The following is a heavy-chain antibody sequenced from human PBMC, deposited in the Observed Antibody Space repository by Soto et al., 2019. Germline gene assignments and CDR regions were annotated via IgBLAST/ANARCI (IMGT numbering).Heavy chain of an antibody. J-gene: IGHJ4*02. Sequence: ASVKVSCKASVYTFTSYGISWVRQAPGQGLEWMGWISAYNGNTNYAQKLQGRVTMTTDTSTSTAYMELRSLRSDDTALYYCARGGQDIVVVPAPSDYWGQGTLVTVSS. V-gene: IGHV1-18*01. CDR2: ISAYNGNT. CDR3: ARGGQDIVVVPAPSDY. CDR1: VYTFTSYG. D-gene: IGHD2-2*01.